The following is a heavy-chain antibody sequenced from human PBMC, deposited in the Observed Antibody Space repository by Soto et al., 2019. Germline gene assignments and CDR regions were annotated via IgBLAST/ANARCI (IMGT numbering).Heavy chain of an antibody. D-gene: IGHD3-9*01. Sequence: SETLSLTCTVSGGSVSSGSYYWSWIRQPPGKGLEWIGYIYYSGSTNYNPSLKSRVTISVDTSKNQFSLKLSSVTAADTAVYYCARERHYDILTGYYLNWFDPWGQGTLVTGLL. CDR1: GGSVSSGSYY. V-gene: IGHV4-61*01. J-gene: IGHJ5*02. CDR2: IYYSGST. CDR3: ARERHYDILTGYYLNWFDP.